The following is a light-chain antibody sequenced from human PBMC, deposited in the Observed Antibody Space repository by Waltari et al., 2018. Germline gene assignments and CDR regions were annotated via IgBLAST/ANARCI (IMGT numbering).Light chain of an antibody. Sequence: IVMTQSPATLSVSPGGRATLSCRSSQSVSSNLAWYQQKPSQAPRLLIYGASTRATGIPARFSSSGSATEFTLTISSLQSEDVAVYYCQQYNNWPPLTFGGGTKVEIK. J-gene: IGKJ4*02. CDR3: QQYNNWPPLT. CDR2: GAS. V-gene: IGKV3-15*01. CDR1: QSVSSN.